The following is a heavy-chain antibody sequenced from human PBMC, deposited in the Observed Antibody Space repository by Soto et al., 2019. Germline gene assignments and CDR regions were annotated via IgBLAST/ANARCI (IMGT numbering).Heavy chain of an antibody. CDR3: ASDGTDGPRFDP. Sequence: SETLSLTCTVSGDSITSNSYFWAWIRQPPGKGLEWIGSIYYSGTTYYNPSLKSRVTISVDRSKNQFSLKLSSVTAADTAVYWCASDGTDGPRFDPWGQGTLVTVSS. V-gene: IGHV4-39*01. D-gene: IGHD3-10*01. CDR2: IYYSGTT. CDR1: GDSITSNSYF. J-gene: IGHJ5*02.